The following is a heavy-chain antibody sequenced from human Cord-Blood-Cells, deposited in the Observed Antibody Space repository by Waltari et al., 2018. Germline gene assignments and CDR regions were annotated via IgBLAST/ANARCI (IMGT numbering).Heavy chain of an antibody. J-gene: IGHJ3*02. V-gene: IGHV4-39*01. CDR2: IYYSGST. Sequence: QLQLQESGPGLVKPSETLSLTCPVSGGSISSSSYYWGWIRQPPGKGLEWIGSIYYSGSTYYNPSLKSRVTISVDTSKTQFSLKLSSVTAADTAVYYCARPQGICSGGSCYSDAFDIWGQGTMVTVSS. D-gene: IGHD2-15*01. CDR1: GGSISSSSYY. CDR3: ARPQGICSGGSCYSDAFDI.